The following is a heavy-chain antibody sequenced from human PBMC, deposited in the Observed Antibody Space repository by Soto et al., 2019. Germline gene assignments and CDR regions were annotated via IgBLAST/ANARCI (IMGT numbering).Heavy chain of an antibody. CDR1: GGTFISYA. CDR3: ARDHRGAYGSGSHYYYGMDV. J-gene: IGHJ6*02. CDR2: IIPIFGTA. V-gene: IGHV1-69*13. Sequence: SVKVSCKASGGTFISYAISWVRQAPGQGLEWMGGIIPIFGTANYAQKFQGRVTITADESTSTAYMELSSLRSEDTAVYYCARDHRGAYGSGSHYYYGMDVWGQGTTVTVSS. D-gene: IGHD3-10*01.